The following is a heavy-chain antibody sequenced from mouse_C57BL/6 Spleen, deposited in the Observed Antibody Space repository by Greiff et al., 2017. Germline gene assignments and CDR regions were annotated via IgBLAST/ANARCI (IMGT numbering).Heavy chain of an antibody. CDR3: TIIYYDYDYFDY. V-gene: IGHV1-15*01. CDR1: GYTFTDYE. Sequence: QVQLQQSGAELVRPGASVTLSCKASGYTFTDYEMHWVKQTPVHGLEWIGAIDPETGGTAYNQKFKGKAILTADKSSSTAYMELRSLTSEDSAVYYCTIIYYDYDYFDYWGQGTTRTVSS. D-gene: IGHD2-4*01. J-gene: IGHJ2*01. CDR2: IDPETGGT.